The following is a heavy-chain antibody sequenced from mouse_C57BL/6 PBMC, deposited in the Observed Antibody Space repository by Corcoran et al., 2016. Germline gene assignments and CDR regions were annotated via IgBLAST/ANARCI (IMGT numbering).Heavy chain of an antibody. CDR1: GYTFTTYG. D-gene: IGHD2-5*01. J-gene: IGHJ2*01. CDR3: ARGFYSNYFDY. CDR2: INTYSGVP. Sequence: QIQLVQSGPELKKPGETVKISCKASGYTFTTYGMSWVKQAPGKGLKWMGWINTYSGVPTYADDFKGRFAFSLETSASTAYLRINNLKNEDTATYFCARGFYSNYFDYWGQGTTLTVSS. V-gene: IGHV9-3*01.